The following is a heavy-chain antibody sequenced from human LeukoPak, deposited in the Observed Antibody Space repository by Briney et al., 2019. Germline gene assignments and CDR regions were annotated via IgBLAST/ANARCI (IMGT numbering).Heavy chain of an antibody. D-gene: IGHD6-19*01. Sequence: SVKVSCKASGGTFSSYAISWVRQAPGQGLEWMGGIIPIFGTANYAQKFQGRVTIAGDESTSTAYMELSSLRSEDTAVYYCASGYSSGCVHYWGQGTLVTVSS. CDR3: ASGYSSGCVHY. CDR2: IIPIFGTA. J-gene: IGHJ4*02. V-gene: IGHV1-69*13. CDR1: GGTFSSYA.